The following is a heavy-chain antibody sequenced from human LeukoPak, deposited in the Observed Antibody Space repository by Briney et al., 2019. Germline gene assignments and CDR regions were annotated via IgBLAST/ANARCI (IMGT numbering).Heavy chain of an antibody. CDR2: ISSSSSYI. J-gene: IGHJ3*02. CDR1: GFTFSSYS. CDR3: ARGSRSSWYGDAFDI. D-gene: IGHD6-13*01. Sequence: GGSLRLSCAASGFTFSSYSMNWVRQAPGKGLEWVSSISSSSSYIYYADSVKGRFTISRDNAKNSLYLQMNSLRAEDTAVYYCARGSRSSWYGDAFDIWGQGTMVTVSS. V-gene: IGHV3-21*04.